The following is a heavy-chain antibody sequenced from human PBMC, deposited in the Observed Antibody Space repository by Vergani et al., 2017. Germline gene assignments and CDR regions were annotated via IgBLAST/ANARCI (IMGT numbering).Heavy chain of an antibody. V-gene: IGHV4-39*01. Sequence: QLQLQESGPGLVKPSETLSLTCTVSGGSISSSSYYWGWIRQPPGKGLEWIGSIYYSGSTYYNPSLKSRVTISVDTSKNQFSLKLSSVTAADTAVYDCARTGAIDFWSGYAAPPDYWGQGTLVTVSS. CDR3: ARTGAIDFWSGYAAPPDY. J-gene: IGHJ4*02. D-gene: IGHD3-3*01. CDR2: IYYSGST. CDR1: GGSISSSSYY.